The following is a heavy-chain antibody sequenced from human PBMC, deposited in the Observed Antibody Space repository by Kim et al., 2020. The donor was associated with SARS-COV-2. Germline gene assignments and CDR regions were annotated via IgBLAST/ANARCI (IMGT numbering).Heavy chain of an antibody. CDR2: IWYDGSNK. J-gene: IGHJ6*01. CDR1: GFTFSSYG. Sequence: GGSLRLSCAASGFTFSSYGMHWVRQAPGKGLEWVAVIWYDGSNKYYADSVKGRFTISRDNSKNTLYLQMNSLRAEDTAVYYCAGTMVRGVSITGYYYYSMDVWGQGTTVTFSS. V-gene: IGHV3-33*01. D-gene: IGHD3-10*01. CDR3: AGTMVRGVSITGYYYYSMDV.